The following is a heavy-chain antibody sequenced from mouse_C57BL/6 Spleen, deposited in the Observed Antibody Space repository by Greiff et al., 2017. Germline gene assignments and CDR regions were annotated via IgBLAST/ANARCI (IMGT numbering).Heavy chain of an antibody. CDR1: GFTFSNYW. CDR2: IRLKSDNYAT. Sequence: EVQLVESGGGLVQPGGSMKLSCVASGFTFSNYWMNWVRQSPEKGLEWVAQIRLKSDNYATHYAESVKGRFTISRDDSKSSVYLQMNNLRAEDTGIYYCTSTYYSNYDYYAMDYWGQGTSVTVSS. J-gene: IGHJ4*01. V-gene: IGHV6-3*01. CDR3: TSTYYSNYDYYAMDY. D-gene: IGHD2-5*01.